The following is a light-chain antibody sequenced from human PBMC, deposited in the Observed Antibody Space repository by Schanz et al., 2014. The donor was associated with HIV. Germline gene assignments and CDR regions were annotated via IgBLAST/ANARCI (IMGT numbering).Light chain of an antibody. CDR2: NND. J-gene: IGLJ2*01. Sequence: QSVLTQPPSASGTPGQRVTISCSGSRSTIDRPVDWYQHLPGTAPRLLIHNNDQRPSGVPDRFSGSQSGTSASLVISGLQSEDEADYFCATWDISLNGPVFGGGTKLTVL. V-gene: IGLV1-44*01. CDR3: ATWDISLNGPV. CDR1: RSTIDRP.